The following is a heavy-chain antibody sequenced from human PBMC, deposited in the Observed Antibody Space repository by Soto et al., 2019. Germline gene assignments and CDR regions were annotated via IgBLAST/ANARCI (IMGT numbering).Heavy chain of an antibody. Sequence: ASVKVSCKASGYTFTNYDTNWVRQATGQGLEWVGWMNPNSGHTGFAQKFQGRVTMTRDTSISTAYMELSSLSSEDTAVYYCARGRSSYGDYINWYFDLWGRGTLVTVSS. CDR3: ARGRSSYGDYINWYFDL. CDR2: MNPNSGHT. D-gene: IGHD4-17*01. CDR1: GYTFTNYD. V-gene: IGHV1-8*01. J-gene: IGHJ2*01.